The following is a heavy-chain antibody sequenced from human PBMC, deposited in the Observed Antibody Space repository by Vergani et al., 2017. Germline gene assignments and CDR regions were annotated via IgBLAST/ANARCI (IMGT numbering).Heavy chain of an antibody. CDR1: GGSISSYY. CDR3: AREREGSFARAIDY. D-gene: IGHD3-10*01. V-gene: IGHV4-59*01. J-gene: IGHJ4*02. Sequence: QVQLQESGPGLVKPSETLSLTCTVSGGSISSYYWSWIRQPPGKGLEWIGYIYYSGSTNYNPSLKSRVTIAVDTSKNQFSLKLSSVTAADTAVYYCAREREGSFARAIDYWGQGTLVTGSS. CDR2: IYYSGST.